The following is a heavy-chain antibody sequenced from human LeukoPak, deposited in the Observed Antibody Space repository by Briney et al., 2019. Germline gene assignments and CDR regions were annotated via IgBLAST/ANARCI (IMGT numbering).Heavy chain of an antibody. J-gene: IGHJ5*02. Sequence: SETLSLTCTVSGGSINSSRYYWGWIRQPPGKGLEWIGSIYYNGDTYYKPSLKSRVTISVDTSKNQFSLKLNSVTAADTAVYYCARQEQWLSWFDPWGQGTLVTVSS. V-gene: IGHV4-39*01. CDR2: IYYNGDT. CDR3: ARQEQWLSWFDP. D-gene: IGHD6-19*01. CDR1: GGSINSSRYY.